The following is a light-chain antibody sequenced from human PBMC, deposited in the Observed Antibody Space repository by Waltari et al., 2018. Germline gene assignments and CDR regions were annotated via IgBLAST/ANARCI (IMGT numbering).Light chain of an antibody. CDR1: QSVSRT. Sequence: EIVLTQSPGTQSLSPGDRATLSCRASQSVSRTLAWYQQKPGQAPSLLIYGASIRATGIPDRFSGSGSGTDFSLTISRLEPEGFAVYYCQHYVTLPVTFGQGTKVEIK. V-gene: IGKV3-20*01. CDR3: QHYVTLPVT. J-gene: IGKJ1*01. CDR2: GAS.